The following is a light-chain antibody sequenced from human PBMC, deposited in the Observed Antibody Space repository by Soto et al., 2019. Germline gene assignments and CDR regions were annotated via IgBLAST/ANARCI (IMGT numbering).Light chain of an antibody. CDR3: QQTYTAPRT. Sequence: DIQMTQSPSSLSASVGDRVTITCRVSQSITIYLNWYQQQPGKAPRLLIYGASTLQTGVPSRFSGSGSMTDFTLTISDLQPDDFATYYCQQTYTAPRTFGQGTKVDI. CDR2: GAS. J-gene: IGKJ1*01. V-gene: IGKV1-39*01. CDR1: QSITIY.